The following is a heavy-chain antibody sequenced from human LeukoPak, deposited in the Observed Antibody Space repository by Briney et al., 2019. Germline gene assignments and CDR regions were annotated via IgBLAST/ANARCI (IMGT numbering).Heavy chain of an antibody. V-gene: IGHV4-31*11. Sequence: SETLSLTCAVYGGSFSGYYWSWIRQHPGKGLEWIGYIYYSGRTYYNPSLKSRVTISVDTSKNQFSLKLSSVTAADTAVYHCARVRDGDYGYIGFDPWGQGTLVTVSS. J-gene: IGHJ5*02. CDR1: GGSFSGYY. CDR2: IYYSGRT. D-gene: IGHD4-17*01. CDR3: ARVRDGDYGYIGFDP.